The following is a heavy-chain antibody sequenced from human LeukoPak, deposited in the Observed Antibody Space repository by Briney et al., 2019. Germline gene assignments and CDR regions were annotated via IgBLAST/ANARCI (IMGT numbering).Heavy chain of an antibody. D-gene: IGHD3-3*01. Sequence: GGSLRLSCAASGFTFSSYWMSWVRQAPGKGLEWVSSITSSSSYIYYADSVKARFTISRDNAKTSLYLQMNSLRAEDTAVYYCARVDFWSGYYTYWGQGTLVTVSS. J-gene: IGHJ4*02. CDR2: ITSSSSYI. CDR1: GFTFSSYW. CDR3: ARVDFWSGYYTY. V-gene: IGHV3-21*01.